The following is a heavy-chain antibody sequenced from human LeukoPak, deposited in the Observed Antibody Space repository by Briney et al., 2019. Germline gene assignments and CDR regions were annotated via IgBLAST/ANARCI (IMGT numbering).Heavy chain of an antibody. D-gene: IGHD6-13*01. Sequence: ASVKVSCKASGYTFTSYGIGWVRQAPGQGLGWMGWISAYNGNTNYAQKLQGRVTMTTDTSTTTDYMELRSLRSDDTAVYYCARESHRVFRAFDIWGQGTMVTVSS. CDR3: ARESHRVFRAFDI. CDR1: GYTFTSYG. CDR2: ISAYNGNT. J-gene: IGHJ3*02. V-gene: IGHV1-18*01.